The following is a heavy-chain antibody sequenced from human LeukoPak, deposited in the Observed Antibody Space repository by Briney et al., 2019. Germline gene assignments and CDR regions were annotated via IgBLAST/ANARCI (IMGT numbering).Heavy chain of an antibody. J-gene: IGHJ4*02. CDR3: ARAPPADLYFDC. V-gene: IGHV4-4*07. Sequence: SETLSLTCTVSGGSISTYYWSWIRQPAGKGLEWIGRIYTSGSTSYNPSLKSRVTMSVDTSKNRFSLKLTSVTAADTAMYYCARAPPADLYFDCWGQGTLVTVSS. CDR2: IYTSGST. CDR1: GGSISTYY.